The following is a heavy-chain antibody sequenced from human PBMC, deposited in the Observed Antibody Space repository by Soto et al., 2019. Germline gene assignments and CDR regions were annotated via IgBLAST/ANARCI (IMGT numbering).Heavy chain of an antibody. CDR3: ARDNHAAAARGYYYYGMDV. D-gene: IGHD6-13*01. V-gene: IGHV4-31*03. J-gene: IGHJ6*02. CDR1: VGSISSGGYY. Sequence: QVQLQESGPGLVKPSQTLSLTCTVSVGSISSGGYYWSWIRQHPGKGLEWIGYIYYSGSTYYNPSLKSRVTISVDTSKNQFSLKLSSVTAADTAVYYCARDNHAAAARGYYYYGMDVWGQGTTVTVSS. CDR2: IYYSGST.